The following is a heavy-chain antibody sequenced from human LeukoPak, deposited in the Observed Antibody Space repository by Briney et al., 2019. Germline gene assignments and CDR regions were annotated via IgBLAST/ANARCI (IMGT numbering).Heavy chain of an antibody. CDR2: IFYSGST. CDR1: GGSISSYY. V-gene: IGHV4-59*12. Sequence: PSETLSLTCTVSGGSISSYYWSWIRQPPGKGLEWIGYIFYSGSTNYNPSLKSRVTISVDASKNQFSLKLSSVTAADTAVYYCARVADCSSTSCYAGAAFDIWGQGTMVTVSS. D-gene: IGHD2-2*01. CDR3: ARVADCSSTSCYAGAAFDI. J-gene: IGHJ3*02.